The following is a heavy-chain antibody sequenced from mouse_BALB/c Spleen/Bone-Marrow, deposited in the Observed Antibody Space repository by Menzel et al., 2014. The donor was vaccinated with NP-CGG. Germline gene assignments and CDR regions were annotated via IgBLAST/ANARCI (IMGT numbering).Heavy chain of an antibody. D-gene: IGHD2-14*01. CDR2: ISGYYGDA. Sequence: VKLVESGAKLVRPGVSVKISCKGSGYTFTDHAVHWVKRSHAKSLEWIGLISGYYGDAIYNQKFKGKATMTVDKSSSTAYMELARLTSEDSAIYYCARSGKVRNAMDYWGQGTSVTVSS. J-gene: IGHJ4*01. CDR3: ARSGKVRNAMDY. CDR1: GYTFTDHA. V-gene: IGHV1S137*01.